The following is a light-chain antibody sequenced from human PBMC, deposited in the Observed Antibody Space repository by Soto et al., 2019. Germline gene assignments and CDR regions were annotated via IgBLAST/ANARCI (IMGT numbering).Light chain of an antibody. J-gene: IGKJ3*01. CDR2: AAS. CDR1: QDIRNF. V-gene: IGKV1-27*01. CDR3: QKYSSVPV. Sequence: DIQMTQSPTSLSASVGDRVTITCRASQDIRNFVAWYQQKTGNAPKLLIYAASTLQSGVPYRFSGSGSGTDCTLTINSLQPEDVAIYSCQKYSSVPVFGPGTKVEIK.